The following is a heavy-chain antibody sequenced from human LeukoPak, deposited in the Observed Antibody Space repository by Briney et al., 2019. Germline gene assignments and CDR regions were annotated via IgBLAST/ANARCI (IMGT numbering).Heavy chain of an antibody. CDR2: IIPIFGTA. Sequence: GASVKVSCKASGGTFSSYAISWVRQAPGQGLGWMGGIIPIFGTANYAQKFQGRVTITADESTSTAYMELSSLRSEDTAVYYCARDRSSGSYTYWGQGTLVTVSS. CDR1: GGTFSSYA. V-gene: IGHV1-69*01. CDR3: ARDRSSGSYTY. D-gene: IGHD6-19*01. J-gene: IGHJ4*02.